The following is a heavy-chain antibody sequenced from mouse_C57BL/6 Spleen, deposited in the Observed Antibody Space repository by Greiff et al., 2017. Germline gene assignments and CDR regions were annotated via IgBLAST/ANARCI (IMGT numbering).Heavy chain of an antibody. CDR1: GYTFTSYW. Sequence: VQLQQSGAELVKPGASVKMSCKASGYTFTSYWITWVKQRPGQGLEWIGDIYPGSGSTNYNEKFKSKATLTVDTSSSTAYMQLSSLTSEDSAVYYCARRGGHYYGSSYWYFDVWGTGTTVTVSS. V-gene: IGHV1-55*01. CDR3: ARRGGHYYGSSYWYFDV. CDR2: IYPGSGST. D-gene: IGHD1-1*01. J-gene: IGHJ1*03.